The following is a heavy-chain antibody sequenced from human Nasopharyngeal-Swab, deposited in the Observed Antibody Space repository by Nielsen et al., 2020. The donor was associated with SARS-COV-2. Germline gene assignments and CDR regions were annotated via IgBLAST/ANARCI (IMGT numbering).Heavy chain of an antibody. J-gene: IGHJ3*02. V-gene: IGHV3-33*01. CDR3: ARVQNYCSGGSCSTLDAFDI. CDR2: IWYDGSNK. Sequence: VRQAPRKGLEWVAVIWYDGSNKYYADSVKGRFTISRDNSKNTLYLQMNSLRAEDTAVYYCARVQNYCSGGSCSTLDAFDIWGQGTMVTVSS. D-gene: IGHD2-15*01.